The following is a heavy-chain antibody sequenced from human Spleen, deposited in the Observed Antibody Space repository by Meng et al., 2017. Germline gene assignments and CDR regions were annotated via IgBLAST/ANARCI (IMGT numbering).Heavy chain of an antibody. D-gene: IGHD6-19*01. CDR2: INTNTGNP. Sequence: ASVKVSCKASGYILTSYAVNRVRQAPGQGLEWMGWINTNTGNPTYAQGFTGRFVFSLETSVSTTYLQISSLKAEDTAVYYCARADSTGWYYFDYWGQGTLVTVSS. CDR1: GYILTSYA. V-gene: IGHV7-4-1*02. CDR3: ARADSTGWYYFDY. J-gene: IGHJ4*02.